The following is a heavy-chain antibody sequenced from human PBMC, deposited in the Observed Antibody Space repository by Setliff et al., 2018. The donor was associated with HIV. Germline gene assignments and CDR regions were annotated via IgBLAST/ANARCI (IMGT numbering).Heavy chain of an antibody. Sequence: PGGSLRLSCATSGFTFSSYWMHWVRQAPGKGPQWIARINSDGRSTDYAESVKGRFTISKDTARNTLYLQMNTVTAEDTAVYYCTTPRISGSSGWYFDYWGHGTLVTVSS. CDR1: GFTFSSYW. CDR2: INSDGRST. D-gene: IGHD3-10*01. CDR3: TTPRISGSSGWYFDY. J-gene: IGHJ4*01. V-gene: IGHV3-74*01.